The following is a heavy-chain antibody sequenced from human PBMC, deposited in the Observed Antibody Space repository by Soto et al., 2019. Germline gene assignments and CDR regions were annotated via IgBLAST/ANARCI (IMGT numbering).Heavy chain of an antibody. Sequence: SETLSLTCTVSGGSISSYYWSWIRQPPGKGLEWIGYIYYSGSTNYNPSLKSRVTISVDTSKNQFSLKLSSVTAADTAVYCCARVRYYYGSGSYYLKYYFDYWGQGTLVTVS. D-gene: IGHD3-10*01. CDR2: IYYSGST. J-gene: IGHJ4*02. CDR1: GGSISSYY. V-gene: IGHV4-59*01. CDR3: ARVRYYYGSGSYYLKYYFDY.